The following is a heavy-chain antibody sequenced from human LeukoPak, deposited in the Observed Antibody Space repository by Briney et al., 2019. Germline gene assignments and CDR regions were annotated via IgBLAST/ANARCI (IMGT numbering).Heavy chain of an antibody. D-gene: IGHD5-12*01. CDR1: GGSFSGYY. V-gene: IGHV4-34*01. J-gene: IGHJ4*02. Sequence: SETLSLTCAVYGGSFSGYYWSWIRQPPGMGLEWIGEINHSGSTNYNPSLKSRVTISVDTSKNQFSLKLSSVTAADTAVYYCARARGYSGYDYFDYWGQGTLVTVSS. CDR2: INHSGST. CDR3: ARARGYSGYDYFDY.